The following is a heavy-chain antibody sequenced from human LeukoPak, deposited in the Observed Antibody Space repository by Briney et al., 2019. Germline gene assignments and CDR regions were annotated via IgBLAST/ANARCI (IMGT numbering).Heavy chain of an antibody. J-gene: IGHJ4*02. CDR1: GYTFTGYY. CDR2: INPNSGGT. D-gene: IGHD3-22*01. CDR3: AREPYYYDSSGFFDY. Sequence: ASVKVSCKASGYTFTGYYMHWVRQAPGQGLEWMGWINPNSGGTNYAQKFQGRVTMTRDTSISTAYMELSRLRSDDTAVYYCAREPYYYDSSGFFDYWGQGTLVTVSS. V-gene: IGHV1-2*02.